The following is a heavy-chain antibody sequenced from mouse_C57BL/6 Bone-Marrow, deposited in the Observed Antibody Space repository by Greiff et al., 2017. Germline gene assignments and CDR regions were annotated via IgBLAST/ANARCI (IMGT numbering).Heavy chain of an antibody. J-gene: IGHJ3*01. Sequence: EVMLVESGGGLVKPGGSLKLSCAASGFTFSDYGMHWVRQAPEKGLEWVAYISSGSSTIYYADTVKGRFTISRDNAKNTLFLQMTSLRSEDTAMYYCARPDGYYDWVWFAYWGQGTLVTVSA. V-gene: IGHV5-17*01. D-gene: IGHD2-3*01. CDR2: ISSGSSTI. CDR1: GFTFSDYG. CDR3: ARPDGYYDWVWFAY.